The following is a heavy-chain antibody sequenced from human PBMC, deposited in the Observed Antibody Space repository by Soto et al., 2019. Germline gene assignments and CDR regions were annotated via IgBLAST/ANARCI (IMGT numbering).Heavy chain of an antibody. J-gene: IGHJ4*02. CDR2: IRSKANSYAT. Sequence: EVQLVESGGGLVQPGGSLKLSCAASGYTFSDSAMHWVRQASGKVLEWVGRIRSKANSYATVYAASVKGRFTISRDDSKNTAYLQMNSLKTEDTAVYYCARLWSEREPNFDYWGQGTLVSVSS. D-gene: IGHD1-26*01. CDR1: GYTFSDSA. V-gene: IGHV3-73*02. CDR3: ARLWSEREPNFDY.